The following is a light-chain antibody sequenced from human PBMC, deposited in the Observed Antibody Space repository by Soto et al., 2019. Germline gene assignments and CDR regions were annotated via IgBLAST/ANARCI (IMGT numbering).Light chain of an antibody. CDR1: QGIESD. Sequence: AIQMTQSPSSLSASVGDRVTITCTASQGIESDLSWYQQRPVKAPKLLIYASSNVHSGVPPRFSGSRSGTEFTLTISNLQPEDFASYYCMQDHDDSWTFGQGTKVDIK. V-gene: IGKV1-6*01. CDR3: MQDHDDSWT. J-gene: IGKJ1*01. CDR2: ASS.